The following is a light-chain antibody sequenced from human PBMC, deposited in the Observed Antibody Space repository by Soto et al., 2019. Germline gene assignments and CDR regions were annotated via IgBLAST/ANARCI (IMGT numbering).Light chain of an antibody. J-gene: IGLJ2*01. CDR1: SSDVGTYDF. Sequence: QSALTQPRSVSGSPGQSVTISCTGTSSDVGTYDFVSWYQQHPGKAPKLMIYDVSKRPSGVPDRFSGSRSGNTASLTISGLQAEDEADYYCCSYAGTYAGNYTFHVVFGGGTKVTVL. V-gene: IGLV2-11*01. CDR3: CSYAGTYAGNYTFHVV. CDR2: DVS.